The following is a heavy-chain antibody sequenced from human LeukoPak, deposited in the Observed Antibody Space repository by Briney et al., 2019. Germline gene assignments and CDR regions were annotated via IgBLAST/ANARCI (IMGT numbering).Heavy chain of an antibody. CDR1: GYTFTSYG. D-gene: IGHD2-2*01. Sequence: ASVKVSCKASGYTFTSYGISWVRQAPGQGLEWMGWISAYNGNTNYAQKLHGRVTMTTDTSTSTAYMELRSLRSDDTAVYYCARGRVCSSTSCLPYYYYYMDVWGKGTTVTVSS. V-gene: IGHV1-18*01. CDR3: ARGRVCSSTSCLPYYYYYMDV. CDR2: ISAYNGNT. J-gene: IGHJ6*03.